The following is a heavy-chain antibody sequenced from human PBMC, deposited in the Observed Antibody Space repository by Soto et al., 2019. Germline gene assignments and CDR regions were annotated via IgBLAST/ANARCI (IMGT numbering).Heavy chain of an antibody. J-gene: IGHJ5*02. V-gene: IGHV3-21*01. CDR3: AVRHPPIWFDP. Sequence: EVQLVESGGGLVKPGGSLRLSCAASGFTFSSYSMNWVRQAPGKGLEWVSSISSSSSYIYYADSVKGRFTISRDNAKNSLYLQMNSLRAEDTAVYYCAVRHPPIWFDPWGQGTLVTVSS. CDR1: GFTFSSYS. CDR2: ISSSSSYI.